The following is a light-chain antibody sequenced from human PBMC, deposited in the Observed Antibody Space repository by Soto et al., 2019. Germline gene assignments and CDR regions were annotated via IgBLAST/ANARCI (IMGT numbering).Light chain of an antibody. CDR1: QSVNAN. CDR3: QQYNTWLWT. J-gene: IGKJ1*01. V-gene: IGKV3-15*01. Sequence: EVVMTQSPATLSVSPGERATLSCRASQSVNANLAWYQQKPGQAPRLLIHGASNRATGIPARFSGSGFGTEFXLTXRXLQSEDFAVDYCQQYNTWLWTCGQGTKVEI. CDR2: GAS.